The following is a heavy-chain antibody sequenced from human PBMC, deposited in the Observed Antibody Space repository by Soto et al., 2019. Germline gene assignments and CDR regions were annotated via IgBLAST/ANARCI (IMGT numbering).Heavy chain of an antibody. CDR3: TPGSSIAARVGRDY. J-gene: IGHJ4*02. V-gene: IGHV3-15*01. D-gene: IGHD6-6*01. CDR1: GFTFSNAW. CDR2: IKSKTDGGTT. Sequence: EVQLVESGGGLVKPGESLRLSCAASGFTFSNAWMSWVRQAPGKGLEWVGRIKSKTDGGTTDYAAPVKGRFTISRDDSNNTLYLQMNSLKTEDTAVYYCTPGSSIAARVGRDYWGQGTLVTVSS.